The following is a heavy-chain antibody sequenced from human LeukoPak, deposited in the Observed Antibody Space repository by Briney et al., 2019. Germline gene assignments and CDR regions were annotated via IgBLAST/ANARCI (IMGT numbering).Heavy chain of an antibody. V-gene: IGHV2-5*02. CDR2: IYWDDDK. J-gene: IGHJ4*02. CDR3: AHSRPLELGYCTNGVCPPNDFDY. Sequence: SGPTLVNPTQTLTLTCTFSGFSLSTSGVGVGWIRQPPGKALEWLALIYWDDDKRYSPSLKSRLTITKDTSKNQVVLTMTNMDPVDTATYYCAHSRPLELGYCTNGVCPPNDFDYRGQGTLVTVSS. D-gene: IGHD2-8*01. CDR1: GFSLSTSGVG.